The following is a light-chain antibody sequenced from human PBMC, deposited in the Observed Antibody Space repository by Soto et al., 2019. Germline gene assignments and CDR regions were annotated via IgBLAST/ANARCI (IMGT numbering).Light chain of an antibody. CDR2: EVS. CDR1: SSDVGGYNY. CDR3: SSYTSSSTLV. Sequence: QSVLTRPASVSGSPGQSITISCTGTSSDVGGYNYVSWYQQHPGKAPKLMIYEVSNRPSGVSNRFSGSKSGNTASLTISGLQAEDEADYYSSSYTSSSTLVFGTGTKVTLL. V-gene: IGLV2-14*01. J-gene: IGLJ1*01.